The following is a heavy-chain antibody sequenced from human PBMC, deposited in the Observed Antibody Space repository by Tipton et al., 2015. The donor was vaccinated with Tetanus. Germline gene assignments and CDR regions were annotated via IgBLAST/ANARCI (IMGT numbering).Heavy chain of an antibody. CDR1: GYTFTGYY. Sequence: QLVQSGAEVKKPGASVKVSCKASGYTFTGYYIYCVRQAPGQGLEWMGWIDPNSGGPVYAQKFQGRVTMTRDTSLSTAYMELRSLISDDTAVYYCARDRGDYIYYGMDVWGPGTTVTVS. CDR3: ARDRGDYIYYGMDV. V-gene: IGHV1-2*02. CDR2: IDPNSGGP. D-gene: IGHD3-22*01. J-gene: IGHJ6*02.